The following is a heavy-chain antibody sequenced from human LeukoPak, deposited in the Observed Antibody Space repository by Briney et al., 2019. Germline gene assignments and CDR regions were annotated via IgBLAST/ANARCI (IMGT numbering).Heavy chain of an antibody. CDR3: ARDPAIGYEGSGHYL. D-gene: IGHD3-22*01. CDR2: IYSGGST. V-gene: IGHV3-53*01. J-gene: IGHJ4*02. CDR1: GFTVSSSY. Sequence: PGGSLRLSCAASGFTVSSSYMSWVRQAAGKGLEWVSTIYSGGSTYYADSVKGRFTISRDNSKNTLYLQMNSLRAEDTALYYCARDPAIGYEGSGHYLWGQGTLVTVSS.